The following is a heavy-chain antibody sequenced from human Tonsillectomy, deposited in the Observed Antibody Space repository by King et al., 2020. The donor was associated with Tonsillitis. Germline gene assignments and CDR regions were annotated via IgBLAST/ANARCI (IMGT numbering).Heavy chain of an antibody. CDR2: ISGSGVST. J-gene: IGHJ4*02. D-gene: IGHD3-22*01. CDR1: GFTFSNYA. CDR3: AKDNSTRDFYDSSGPEGFDY. Sequence: VQLVESGGGLVQPGGSLRLSCAAAGFTFSNYAMIWVRQAPGKGLELVSGISGSGVSTYYADSVRGRVTIPSDNSKNTLFLQMNSLRPEDTAVYYCAKDNSTRDFYDSSGPEGFDYWGQGTLVTVSS. V-gene: IGHV3-23*04.